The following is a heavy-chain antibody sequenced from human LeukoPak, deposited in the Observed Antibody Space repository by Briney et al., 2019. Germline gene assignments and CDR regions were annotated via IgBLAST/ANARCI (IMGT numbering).Heavy chain of an antibody. V-gene: IGHV3-21*01. J-gene: IGHJ5*02. Sequence: GGSLRLSCAASGFTFSTYSMNWVRQAPGKGLECVSSISSSSSYIYQADSVKGRFTISRDNAKNSLYLQMNSLRAEDTAVYYCARFGHNWNENWFDPWGQGTLVTVSS. CDR1: GFTFSTYS. CDR3: ARFGHNWNENWFDP. D-gene: IGHD1-20*01. CDR2: ISSSSSYI.